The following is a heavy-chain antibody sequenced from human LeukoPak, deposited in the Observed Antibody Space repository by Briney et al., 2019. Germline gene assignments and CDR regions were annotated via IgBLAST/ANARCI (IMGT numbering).Heavy chain of an antibody. CDR1: GFTFRNYT. Sequence: GGSLRLSCAASGFTFRNYTMTWVRQAPGKGLEWVSAISGSGGSTYYADSVKGRFTISRDNSKNTLYLQMNRLRDEDTALFYCAKEVKDTGYYHLDNWGRGTLVTVSS. D-gene: IGHD3-3*01. CDR3: AKEVKDTGYYHLDN. J-gene: IGHJ4*02. V-gene: IGHV3-23*01. CDR2: ISGSGGST.